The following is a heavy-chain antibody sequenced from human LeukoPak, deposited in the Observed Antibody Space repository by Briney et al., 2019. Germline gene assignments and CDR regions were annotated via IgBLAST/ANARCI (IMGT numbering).Heavy chain of an antibody. J-gene: IGHJ4*02. CDR3: TTYYYDSSGYSFLDY. D-gene: IGHD3-22*01. Sequence: GESLKISCKCSGCSFPSYWIGWVRQMPGKGLEWMGIIYPGDSDTRYSPSLQGQVTISAHKPLSTAYLQWSRLKGSDTAMYYCTTYYYDSSGYSFLDYWGQGTLVTVSS. V-gene: IGHV5-51*04. CDR1: GCSFPSYW. CDR2: IYPGDSDT.